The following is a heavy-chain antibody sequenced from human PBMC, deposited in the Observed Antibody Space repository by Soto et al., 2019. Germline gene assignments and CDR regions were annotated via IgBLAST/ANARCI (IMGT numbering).Heavy chain of an antibody. CDR3: AKDGGLDSSGWYANPDY. CDR1: GFTFSSYG. D-gene: IGHD6-19*01. CDR2: ISYDGSNK. V-gene: IGHV3-30*18. Sequence: GGSLRLSCAASGFTFSSYGMHWVRQAPGKGLEWVAVISYDGSNKYYADSVKGRFTISRDNSKNTLYLQMNSLRAEDTAVYYCAKDGGLDSSGWYANPDYWGQGTLVTVSS. J-gene: IGHJ4*02.